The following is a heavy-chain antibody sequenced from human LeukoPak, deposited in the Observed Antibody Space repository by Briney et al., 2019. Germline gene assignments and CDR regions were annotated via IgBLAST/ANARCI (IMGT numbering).Heavy chain of an antibody. CDR1: GFTFSSYA. CDR2: ISGSGGST. Sequence: PGGSLRLSCAASGFTFSSYAMSWVRQAPGKGLEWVSAISGSGGSTYYADSVKGRFTISRDNSKNTLYLQMNSLRAEDTAVYYCARDPIEYCSSTSCYKLDYWGQGTLVTVSS. D-gene: IGHD2-2*02. CDR3: ARDPIEYCSSTSCYKLDY. V-gene: IGHV3-23*01. J-gene: IGHJ4*02.